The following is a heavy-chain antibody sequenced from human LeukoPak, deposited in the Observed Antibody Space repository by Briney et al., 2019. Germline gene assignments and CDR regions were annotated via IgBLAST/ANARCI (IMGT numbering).Heavy chain of an antibody. CDR1: GYTFTGYY. CDR2: INPNSGGT. CDR3: ARYSSGWYREIDY. J-gene: IGHJ4*02. V-gene: IGHV1-2*02. D-gene: IGHD6-19*01. Sequence: ASVKVSCKASGYTFTGYYMHWVRPAPGQGLEWMGWINPNSGGTNYAQKFQGRVTMTRDTSISTAYMELSSLRSEDTAVYYCARYSSGWYREIDYWGQGTLVTVSS.